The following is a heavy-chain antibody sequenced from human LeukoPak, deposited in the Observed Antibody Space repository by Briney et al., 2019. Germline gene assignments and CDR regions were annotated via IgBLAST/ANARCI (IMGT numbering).Heavy chain of an antibody. CDR2: IYYSGST. CDR1: GGFISSYY. Sequence: SETLSLTCTVSGGFISSYYWSWLRQPPGKGLEWIRYIYYSGSTDYNPSLNSRVTLSADTSKNQFSLRLSSVTDADTAVYYCARSPTLYYFDYWGQGTLVTVSS. J-gene: IGHJ4*02. CDR3: ARSPTLYYFDY. V-gene: IGHV4-59*01. D-gene: IGHD3-10*01.